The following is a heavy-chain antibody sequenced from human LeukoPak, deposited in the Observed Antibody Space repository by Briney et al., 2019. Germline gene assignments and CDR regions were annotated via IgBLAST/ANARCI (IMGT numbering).Heavy chain of an antibody. D-gene: IGHD3-3*01. V-gene: IGHV3-30*03. Sequence: QPGGSLRLSCAASGFTFSSYGMHWVRQAPGKGLEWVAVISYDGSNKYYADSVKGRFTISRDNSKNTLYLQMNSLRAEDTAVYYCARPILRFLEAKNSDAFDIWGQGTMVTVSS. CDR3: ARPILRFLEAKNSDAFDI. J-gene: IGHJ3*02. CDR2: ISYDGSNK. CDR1: GFTFSSYG.